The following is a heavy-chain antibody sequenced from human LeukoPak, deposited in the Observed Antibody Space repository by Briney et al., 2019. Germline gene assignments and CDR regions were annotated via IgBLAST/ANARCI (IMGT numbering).Heavy chain of an antibody. Sequence: SQTLSLTRALSRDSVSINSAAWKWIRQSPSRGLEWLGRTFYRSKWKNDYAVSVKSRIRINQDTSKNQFSLQLSSVTPEDTAVYYCARVVGGSPDYWGQGTLVTVSS. J-gene: IGHJ4*02. D-gene: IGHD2-15*01. V-gene: IGHV6-1*01. CDR2: TFYRSKWKN. CDR1: RDSVSINSAA. CDR3: ARVVGGSPDY.